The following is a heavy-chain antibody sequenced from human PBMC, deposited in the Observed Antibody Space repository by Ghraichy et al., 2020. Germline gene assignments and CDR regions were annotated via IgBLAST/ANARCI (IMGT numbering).Heavy chain of an antibody. J-gene: IGHJ5*02. D-gene: IGHD2-2*01. CDR3: ARTVVPAADRTWFDP. Sequence: GESLNISCKGSGYSFTSYWIGWVRQMPGKGLEWMGIIYPGDSDTRYSPSFQGQVTISADKSISTAYLQWSSLKASDTAMYYCARTVVPAADRTWFDPWGQGTLVTVSS. V-gene: IGHV5-51*01. CDR1: GYSFTSYW. CDR2: IYPGDSDT.